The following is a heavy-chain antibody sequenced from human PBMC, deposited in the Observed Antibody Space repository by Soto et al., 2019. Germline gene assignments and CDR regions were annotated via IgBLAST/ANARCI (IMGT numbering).Heavy chain of an antibody. D-gene: IGHD5-12*01. J-gene: IGHJ6*02. CDR3: ARDFTPRYSGYDFYHYYGMDV. Sequence: ASVKVSCKASGYTFTNYGISWVRQAPGQGLEWMGWISAYNGNTNYAQKLQGRVTMTTDTSTSTAYMELRSLRSDDTAVYYCARDFTPRYSGYDFYHYYGMDVWGQGPTVTVSS. V-gene: IGHV1-18*01. CDR2: ISAYNGNT. CDR1: GYTFTNYG.